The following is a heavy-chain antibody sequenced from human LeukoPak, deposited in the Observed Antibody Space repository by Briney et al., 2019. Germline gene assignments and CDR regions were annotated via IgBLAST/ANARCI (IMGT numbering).Heavy chain of an antibody. V-gene: IGHV4-4*07. CDR3: ARGDSSSWYSAFDI. CDR1: GGSISSYY. J-gene: IGHJ3*02. Sequence: ETLSLTCTVAGGSISSYYWSWIRQPAGKGLEWIGRIYTSGSTNYNPSLKSRVTMSVDTSKNQFSLKLSSVTAADTAVYYCARGDSSSWYSAFDIWGQGTMVTVSS. CDR2: IYTSGST. D-gene: IGHD6-13*01.